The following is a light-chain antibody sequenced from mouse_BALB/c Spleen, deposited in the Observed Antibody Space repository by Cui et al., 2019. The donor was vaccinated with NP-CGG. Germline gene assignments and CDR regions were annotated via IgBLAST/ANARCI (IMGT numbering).Light chain of an antibody. CDR3: ALWYNKHWV. J-gene: IGLJ1*01. V-gene: IGLV1*01. CDR2: GNN. CDR1: TGAVTTSNY. Sequence: LTTSPGGTVTLTWRSSTGAVTTSNYANWIQEKPDHLFTGLIGGNNNRVPGVPGRFSGFLIGDKAALTITGAQTEDDAMYFCALWYNKHWVFGGGTKLTVL.